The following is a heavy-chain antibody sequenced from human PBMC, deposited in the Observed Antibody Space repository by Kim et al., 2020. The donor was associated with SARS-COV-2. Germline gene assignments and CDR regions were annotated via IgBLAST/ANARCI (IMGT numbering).Heavy chain of an antibody. CDR1: GGSISSSSYS. J-gene: IGHJ4*01. Sequence: SETLSLTCNVSGGSISSSSYSWGWIRQPPGKGLEWIGTIYYTGTTYYDPSLESRVTISVDTSMSQFSLKLNSVTAADTAVYYCARQRITGTGTGPGDNWG. CDR3: ARQRITGTGTGPGDN. V-gene: IGHV4-39*01. D-gene: IGHD1-20*01. CDR2: IYYTGTT.